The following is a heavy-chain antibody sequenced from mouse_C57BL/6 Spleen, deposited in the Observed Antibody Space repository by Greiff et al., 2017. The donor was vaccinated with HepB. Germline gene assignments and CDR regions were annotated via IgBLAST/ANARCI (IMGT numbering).Heavy chain of an antibody. CDR1: GFTFSDYG. CDR3: ARRETGSYAMDY. CDR2: ISSGSSTI. Sequence: EVKLVESGGGLVKPGGSLKLSCAASGFTFSDYGMHWVRQAPEKGLEWVAYISSGSSTIYYADTVKGRFTISRDNAKNTLFLQMTSLRSEDTAMYYCARRETGSYAMDYWGQGTSVTVSS. D-gene: IGHD4-1*01. J-gene: IGHJ4*01. V-gene: IGHV5-17*01.